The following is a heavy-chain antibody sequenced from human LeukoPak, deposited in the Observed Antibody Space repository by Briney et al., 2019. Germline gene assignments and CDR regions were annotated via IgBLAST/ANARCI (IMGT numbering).Heavy chain of an antibody. CDR1: GFTFSTYW. CDR3: ARPAYTAAYDL. CDR2: MKGDGSEK. Sequence: GGTLRLSCVASGFTFSTYWMTWVRQAPGKGLEWVANMKGDGSEKHYVDSVKGRFTISRDNAKSSLYLQMNSLRAEDSAVYYCARPAYTAAYDLWGQGTMVTVSS. D-gene: IGHD3-16*01. J-gene: IGHJ3*01. V-gene: IGHV3-7*01.